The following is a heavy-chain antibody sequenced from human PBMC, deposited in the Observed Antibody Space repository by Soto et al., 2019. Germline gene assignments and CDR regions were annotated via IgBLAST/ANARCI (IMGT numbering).Heavy chain of an antibody. Sequence: QLQLQESGPGLVKPSETLSLTCTVSGGSISSSSYYWGWIRQPPGKGLEWIGSIYYSGSTYYNPSLKSRVTIPVATSKNQFSLKLSSVTAADTAVYYCARRVSGSWYGPYNWFDPWGQGTLVTVSS. D-gene: IGHD6-13*01. CDR1: GGSISSSSYY. CDR2: IYYSGST. V-gene: IGHV4-39*01. CDR3: ARRVSGSWYGPYNWFDP. J-gene: IGHJ5*02.